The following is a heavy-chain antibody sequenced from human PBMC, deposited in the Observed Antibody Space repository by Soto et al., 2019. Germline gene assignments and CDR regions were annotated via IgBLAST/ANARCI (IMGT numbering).Heavy chain of an antibody. V-gene: IGHV1-46*01. D-gene: IGHD2-15*01. Sequence: ASVKVSCKASGYTFTIYYMHWVRQAPGQGLEWMGIISPSGGSTSYAQKFQGRVTMTRDTSTSTVYMELSSLRSEDTAVYYCARVRDIVVVVAARGTWDYYIDYWGQGTLVTVSS. CDR3: ARVRDIVVVVAARGTWDYYIDY. CDR1: GYTFTIYY. J-gene: IGHJ4*02. CDR2: ISPSGGST.